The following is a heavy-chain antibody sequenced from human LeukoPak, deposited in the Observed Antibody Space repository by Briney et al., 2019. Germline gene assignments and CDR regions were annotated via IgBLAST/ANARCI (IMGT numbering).Heavy chain of an antibody. CDR2: FLYSGNT. V-gene: IGHV4-39*01. J-gene: IGHJ4*02. Sequence: SETVSLTCTVSGGSISRSSYYWGWIRQTPGKGLEWMGSFLYSGNTYYNPSLNSRVTISVETSKNQFSLRLSSVTAADTAVYYCAGTVGATFHFDYWGQGTLVTVSS. CDR3: AGTVGATFHFDY. D-gene: IGHD1-26*01. CDR1: GGSISRSSYY.